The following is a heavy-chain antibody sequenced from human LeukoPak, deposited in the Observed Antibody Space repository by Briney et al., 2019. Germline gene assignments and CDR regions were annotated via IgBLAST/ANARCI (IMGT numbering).Heavy chain of an antibody. CDR3: ARQGNIAVAKRAFDY. V-gene: IGHV4-39*01. CDR1: GGSISSSSYY. J-gene: IGHJ4*02. Sequence: SETLSLTCIVSGGSISSSSYYWGWIRQPPGKGLEWIGSIYYSGSTYYNPSLESRVTVSVDTSKNQFSLKLSSVTAADTAVYYCARQGNIAVAKRAFDYWGQGTLVTVSS. D-gene: IGHD6-19*01. CDR2: IYYSGST.